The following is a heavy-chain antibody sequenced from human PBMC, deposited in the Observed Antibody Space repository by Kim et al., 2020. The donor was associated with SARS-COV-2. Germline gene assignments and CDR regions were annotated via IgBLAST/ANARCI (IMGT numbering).Heavy chain of an antibody. Sequence: SVKVSCKASGGTFSSYTISWVRQAPGQGLEWMGRIIPILGIANYAQKFQGRVTITADKSTSTAYMELSSLRSEDTAVYYCAGGYFDSPQINDYWGQGTLVTVSS. CDR2: IIPILGIA. J-gene: IGHJ4*02. CDR3: AGGYFDSPQINDY. CDR1: GGTFSSYT. V-gene: IGHV1-69*02. D-gene: IGHD3-9*01.